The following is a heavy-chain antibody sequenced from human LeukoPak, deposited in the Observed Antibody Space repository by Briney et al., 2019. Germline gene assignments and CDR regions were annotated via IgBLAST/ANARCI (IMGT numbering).Heavy chain of an antibody. D-gene: IGHD5-12*01. V-gene: IGHV4-59*01. CDR2: IYHSGST. Sequence: PSETLSLTCTVSGGSISTYYWSWIRQPPGKGLEWIGYIYHSGSTKYNPSLKSRVTISVDTSQNQFSLKLSSVTAADTAVYYCARDGYSGPDALWGQGTLVTVSS. CDR3: ARDGYSGPDAL. CDR1: GGSISTYY. J-gene: IGHJ4*02.